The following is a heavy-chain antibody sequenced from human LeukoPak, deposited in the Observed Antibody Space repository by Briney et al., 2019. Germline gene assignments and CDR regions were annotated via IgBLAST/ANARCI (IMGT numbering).Heavy chain of an antibody. D-gene: IGHD4-17*01. Sequence: SETLSLTCTVSGGSISSYYWSWIRQPPGKGLEWIGYIYYSGSTNYNPSLKSRVTISVDTSKSQFSLKLSSVTAADTAVYYCARDPYGDHYYFDYWGQGTLVTVSS. V-gene: IGHV4-59*08. CDR3: ARDPYGDHYYFDY. J-gene: IGHJ4*02. CDR1: GGSISSYY. CDR2: IYYSGST.